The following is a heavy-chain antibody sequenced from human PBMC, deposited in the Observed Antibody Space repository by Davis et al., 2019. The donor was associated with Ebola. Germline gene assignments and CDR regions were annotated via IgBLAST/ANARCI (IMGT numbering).Heavy chain of an antibody. CDR1: GYTFTSYG. J-gene: IGHJ4*02. D-gene: IGHD4-17*01. CDR2: ISTYNGNT. Sequence: ASVKVSCKASGYTFTSYGISWVRQAPGQGPEWMGWISTYNGNTRYTRNMQDRVTMSTDTSTSIAYMELRSLRSDDTAVYYCARDAVGDNILKLDYWGQGTLVTVSS. CDR3: ARDAVGDNILKLDY. V-gene: IGHV1-18*04.